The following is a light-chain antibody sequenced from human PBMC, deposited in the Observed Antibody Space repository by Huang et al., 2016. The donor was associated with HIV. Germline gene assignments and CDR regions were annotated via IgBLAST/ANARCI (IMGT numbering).Light chain of an antibody. CDR1: QSVGSY. J-gene: IGKJ1*01. CDR2: AAS. Sequence: DIVLTQSPATLSLSPGARATLSCRAGQSVGSYLAWYQQTPGQAPRLLVPAASHRATGIPARFSGSGSGTDFTLTISSLEPEDFAVYYCHQHSSWPGTFGQGTRVEIK. CDR3: HQHSSWPGT. V-gene: IGKV3-11*01.